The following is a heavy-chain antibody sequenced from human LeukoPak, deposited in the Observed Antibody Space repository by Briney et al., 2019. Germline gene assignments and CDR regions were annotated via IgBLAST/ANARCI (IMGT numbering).Heavy chain of an antibody. D-gene: IGHD2-15*01. J-gene: IGHJ6*02. Sequence: SETLSLTCTVSGGSFSSYYWSWIRQPPGKGLEWIGYIYYSGSTNSNPSLKSRVTISVDTSKNQFSLKLNSVTAADAAVYYCARGLRYCSGGSCYYYGMDVWGQGTTVTVSS. V-gene: IGHV4-59*01. CDR3: ARGLRYCSGGSCYYYGMDV. CDR1: GGSFSSYY. CDR2: IYYSGST.